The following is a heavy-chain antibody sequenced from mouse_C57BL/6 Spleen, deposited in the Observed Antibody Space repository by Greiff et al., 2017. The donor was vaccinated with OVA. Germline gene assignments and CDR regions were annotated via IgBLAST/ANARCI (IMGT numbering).Heavy chain of an antibody. CDR3: ARELTEDY. D-gene: IGHD4-1*01. CDR1: GYSFTGYY. Sequence: EVQLQESGPELVKPGASVKISCKASGYSFTGYYMNWVKQSPEKSLEWIGEINPSTGGTTYNQKFKAKATLTVDKSSSTAYMQLKSLTSEDSAVYYCARELTEDYWGQGTTLTASS. CDR2: INPSTGGT. J-gene: IGHJ2*01. V-gene: IGHV1-42*01.